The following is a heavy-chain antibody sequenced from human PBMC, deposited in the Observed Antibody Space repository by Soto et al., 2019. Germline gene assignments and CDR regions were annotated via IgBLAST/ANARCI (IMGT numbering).Heavy chain of an antibody. D-gene: IGHD3-10*01. Sequence: GGSLRLSCAASGFTFSSYGMHWVRQAPGKGLEWVAVIWYDGSNKYYADSVKGRFTISRDNSKNTLYLQMNSLRAEDTAVYYCARDRMGGSGSNRFDYWGQGTLVTVSS. CDR2: IWYDGSNK. V-gene: IGHV3-33*01. CDR1: GFTFSSYG. CDR3: ARDRMGGSGSNRFDY. J-gene: IGHJ4*02.